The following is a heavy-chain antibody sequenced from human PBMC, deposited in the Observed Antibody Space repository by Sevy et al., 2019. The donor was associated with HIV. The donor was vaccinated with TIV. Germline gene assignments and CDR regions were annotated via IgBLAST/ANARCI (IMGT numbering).Heavy chain of an antibody. V-gene: IGHV3-11*06. CDR1: GFTFSDYY. D-gene: IGHD6-6*01. Sequence: GGYLRLSCAASGFTFSDYYMSWIRQAPGKGLERVSYISSSSSYTNYADSVKGRFTISRYNAKNSLYLQMNSLRAEDTAVYYCARLAEYSSSYPLYMDVWGQGTTVTVSS. CDR3: ARLAEYSSSYPLYMDV. CDR2: ISSSSSYT. J-gene: IGHJ6*02.